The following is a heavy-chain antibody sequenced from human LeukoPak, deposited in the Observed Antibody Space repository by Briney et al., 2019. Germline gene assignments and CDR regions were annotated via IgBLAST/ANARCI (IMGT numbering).Heavy chain of an antibody. Sequence: ASVKVSCKASGYTFTGYYLHWVRQAPGQGLEWMGWINPNSGGTNYAQKFQGRVTMTRDTSISTAYMELSRLRSDDTAVYYCARGPLINSRGRHAHFDFWGQGTGVTVSS. CDR2: INPNSGGT. D-gene: IGHD3-22*01. J-gene: IGHJ4*02. V-gene: IGHV1-2*02. CDR1: GYTFTGYY. CDR3: ARGPLINSRGRHAHFDF.